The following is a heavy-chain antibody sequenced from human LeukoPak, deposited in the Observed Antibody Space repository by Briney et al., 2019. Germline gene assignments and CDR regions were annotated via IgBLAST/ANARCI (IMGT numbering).Heavy chain of an antibody. J-gene: IGHJ6*02. V-gene: IGHV3-30*03. D-gene: IGHD6-13*01. Sequence: SGRSLRLSCAASGFTFSSYGMHWVRQAPGKGLEWVAVISYDGSNKYYADPVKGRYTISRDNSKNTLYLQMNSLRAEDTAVYYCATIAAAGDFNYYYYYGMDVWGQGTTVTVSS. CDR2: ISYDGSNK. CDR1: GFTFSSYG. CDR3: ATIAAAGDFNYYYYYGMDV.